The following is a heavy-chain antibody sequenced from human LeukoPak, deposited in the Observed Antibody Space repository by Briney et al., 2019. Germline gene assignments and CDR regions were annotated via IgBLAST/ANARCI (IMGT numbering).Heavy chain of an antibody. J-gene: IGHJ4*02. Sequence: GSLRLSCAASGFTFSSYSMNWVRQAPGKGLEWASSISSSSSYIYYADSVKGRFTISRDNAKNSLYLQMNSLRAEDTAVYYRARDMVRGVITDYWGQGTLVTVSS. CDR1: GFTFSSYS. CDR3: ARDMVRGVITDY. CDR2: ISSSSSYI. D-gene: IGHD3-10*01. V-gene: IGHV3-21*01.